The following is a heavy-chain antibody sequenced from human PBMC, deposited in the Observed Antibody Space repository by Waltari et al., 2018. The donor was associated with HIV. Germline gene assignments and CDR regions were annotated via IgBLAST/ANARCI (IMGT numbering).Heavy chain of an antibody. Sequence: EVQLVQSGPEVKKPGESAKVSCRISGYNFGSYWIGWVRQMSGKGLEWMGIIYPGDSETRYNPSFQGNVTISADTSINTAYLQWHRLQASDTAVYYCARVLIGADNSFDFWGQGTMVTVSS. CDR2: IYPGDSET. D-gene: IGHD2-21*01. J-gene: IGHJ3*01. CDR3: ARVLIGADNSFDF. V-gene: IGHV5-51*01. CDR1: GYNFGSYW.